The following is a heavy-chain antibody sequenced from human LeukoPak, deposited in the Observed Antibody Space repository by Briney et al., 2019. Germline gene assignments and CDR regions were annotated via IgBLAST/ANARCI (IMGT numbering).Heavy chain of an antibody. Sequence: PGGSLRLSCAASGFTVSSNYMSWVRQAPGKGLEWVSVIYSGGSTYYADSVKGRFTISRDNSKNTLYLQMNSLRAEDTAVYYCARFGWDVDTAVVPDPSGDYWGQGTLVTVSS. J-gene: IGHJ4*02. CDR1: GFTVSSNY. CDR3: ARFGWDVDTAVVPDPSGDY. V-gene: IGHV3-53*01. CDR2: IYSGGST. D-gene: IGHD5-18*01.